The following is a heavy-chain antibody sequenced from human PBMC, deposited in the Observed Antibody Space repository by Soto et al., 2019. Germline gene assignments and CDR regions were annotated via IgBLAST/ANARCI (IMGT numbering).Heavy chain of an antibody. CDR2: ISCSGGST. V-gene: IGHV3-23*01. D-gene: IGHD6-13*01. CDR3: AKVQDRSSVTRGYYYYYGMDV. J-gene: IGHJ6*02. Sequence: GGSLRLSCAASGFTFSGYAMSWVRQAPGKGLEWVSAISCSGGSTYYADSVKGRFTISRDNSKNTLYLQMNSLGAEDTAVYYFAKVQDRSSVTRGYYYYYGMDVWGQGTTVTVSS. CDR1: GFTFSGYA.